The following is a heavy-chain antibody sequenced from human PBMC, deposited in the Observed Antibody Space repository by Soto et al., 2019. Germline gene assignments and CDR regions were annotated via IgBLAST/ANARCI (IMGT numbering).Heavy chain of an antibody. CDR1: GGSFSGYY. J-gene: IGHJ3*02. Sequence: PSETLSLTCAVYGGSFSGYYWSWIRQPPGKGLEWIGEINHSGSTNYNPSLKSRVTISVDTSKNQFSLKLSSVTAADTAVYYCARVEMATPTRAFDIRGQGTMVTVSS. CDR2: INHSGST. D-gene: IGHD5-12*01. V-gene: IGHV4-34*01. CDR3: ARVEMATPTRAFDI.